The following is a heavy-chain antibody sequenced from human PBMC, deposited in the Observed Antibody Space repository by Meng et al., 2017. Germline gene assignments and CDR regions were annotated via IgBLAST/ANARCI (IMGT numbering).Heavy chain of an antibody. CDR2: ISGSGSST. D-gene: IGHD3-22*01. CDR1: GFTFSSYG. CDR3: AKNSVSSGYHYRD. Sequence: GESLKISCAASGFTFSSYGMTWVRQTPGKGLEWVSAISGSGSSTYYADSVKGRFTISRDNSKNMLFLQMNSPRGEDTAIYYCAKNSVSSGYHYRDWGQGTLVTVSS. J-gene: IGHJ4*02. V-gene: IGHV3-23*01.